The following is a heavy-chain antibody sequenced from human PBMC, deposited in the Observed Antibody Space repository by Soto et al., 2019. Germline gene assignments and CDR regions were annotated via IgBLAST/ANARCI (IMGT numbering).Heavy chain of an antibody. CDR3: ARSVAVPGAHINY. V-gene: IGHV4-59*01. CDR2: VYYTGST. CDR1: GGSISGSY. D-gene: IGHD6-19*01. J-gene: IGHJ4*02. Sequence: SETLSLTCSVSGGSISGSYWSWIRQSPGKGLEWLGYVYYTGSTNYSPSLRSRVSISVDTSKNEFSLRLSSVTAADTAVYFCARSVAVPGAHINYWGQGTQVTVSS.